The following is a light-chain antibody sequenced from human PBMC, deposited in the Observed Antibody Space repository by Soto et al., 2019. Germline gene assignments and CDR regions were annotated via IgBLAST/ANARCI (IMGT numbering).Light chain of an antibody. CDR1: RGNIGSNT. CDR3: AAWEDSLNPSFV. CDR2: SNN. Sequence: VLAQPPSVSWTPRPKVTISFSGSRGNIGSNTVNWYQHLPGTVPKLLIYSNNQRPSGVPDRFSGSKSGTSASLAISGLQSEDEADYYCAAWEDSLNPSFVFGTGTKVTVL. J-gene: IGLJ1*01. V-gene: IGLV1-44*01.